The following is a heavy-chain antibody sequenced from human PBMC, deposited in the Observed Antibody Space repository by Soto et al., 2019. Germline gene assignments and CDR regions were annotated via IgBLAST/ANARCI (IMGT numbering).Heavy chain of an antibody. J-gene: IGHJ4*02. CDR3: AKTEQWLIAYFDY. D-gene: IGHD6-19*01. V-gene: IGHV3-23*01. Sequence: EVQLLESGGGLVQPGGSLRLSCEASGFTFSTFAMSWVRQAPGKGPEWVSGISGSGTSTYYADSVKGRFTISRDNSKNTLDLQMNSLRDEDPALYYCAKTEQWLIAYFDYWGQGALVTVS. CDR2: ISGSGTST. CDR1: GFTFSTFA.